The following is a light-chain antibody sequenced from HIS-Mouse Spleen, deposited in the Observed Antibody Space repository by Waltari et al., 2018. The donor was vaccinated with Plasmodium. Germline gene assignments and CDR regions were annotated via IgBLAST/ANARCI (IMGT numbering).Light chain of an antibody. CDR2: KDS. CDR1: ALPKPC. CDR3: QSADSSGTYVV. J-gene: IGLJ2*01. V-gene: IGLV3-25*03. Sequence: SYELTQPPAVSVSPGQTARITCPGDALPKPCAYWYQQKPGQAPVLVIYKDSERPSGIPERFSGSSSGTTVTLTISGVQAEDEADYYCQSADSSGTYVVFGGGTKLTVL.